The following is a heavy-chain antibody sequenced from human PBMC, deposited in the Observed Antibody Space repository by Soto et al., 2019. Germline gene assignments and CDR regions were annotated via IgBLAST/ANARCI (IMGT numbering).Heavy chain of an antibody. V-gene: IGHV3-7*01. CDR3: ARQTNMDV. Sequence: PGGSLRLSCAASGFTFTAYWMTWVRQAPGKGLEWVANINRDGSERYYVDSVKGRFIISRDNAKNSLFLQMDSLRAEDTAVYYCARQTNMDVWGKGTTVTV. J-gene: IGHJ6*03. CDR1: GFTFTAYW. CDR2: INRDGSER.